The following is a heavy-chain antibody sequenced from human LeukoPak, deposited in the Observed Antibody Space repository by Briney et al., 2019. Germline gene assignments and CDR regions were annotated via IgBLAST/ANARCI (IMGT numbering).Heavy chain of an antibody. D-gene: IGHD1-20*01. V-gene: IGHV1-3*01. CDR2: INAGNGNT. CDR1: GYTFTSYA. CDR3: ARERGPRITGIYYGMDV. Sequence: ASVRVSCKASGYTFTSYAMHWVRQDPGQRLEWMGWINAGNGNTKYSQKFQGRVTITRDTSASTAYMELSSLRSEDTAVYYCARERGPRITGIYYGMDVWGQGTTVTVS. J-gene: IGHJ6*02.